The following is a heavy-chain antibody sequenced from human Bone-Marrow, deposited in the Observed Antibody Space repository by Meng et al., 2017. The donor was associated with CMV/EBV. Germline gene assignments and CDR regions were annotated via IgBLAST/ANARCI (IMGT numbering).Heavy chain of an antibody. CDR2: IIPIFGTA. J-gene: IGHJ4*02. D-gene: IGHD5-18*01. Sequence: TVKVSCKASGGTFSSYAISWVRQAPGQGLEWMGGIIPIFGTANYAQKFQGRVTITTDESTSTAYMELSSLRSEDTAVYYCARDGGYSYGVGKDWGQGTLVTVSS. CDR1: GGTFSSYA. CDR3: ARDGGYSYGVGKD. V-gene: IGHV1-69*05.